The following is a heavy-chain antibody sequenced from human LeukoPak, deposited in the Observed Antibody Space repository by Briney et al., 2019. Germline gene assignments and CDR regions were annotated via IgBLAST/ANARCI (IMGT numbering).Heavy chain of an antibody. CDR3: AKDLMRDRWFGES. V-gene: IGHV3-30*02. D-gene: IGHD3-10*01. J-gene: IGHJ5*02. Sequence: PGGSLRLSCAASGFTVSSNYMSWVRQAPGKGLEWVAFIRYDGNDKFYAESVKGRFTISRDTSRNTLYLHMNSLRLEDTAVYYCAKDLMRDRWFGESWGQGTLVTVSS. CDR2: IRYDGNDK. CDR1: GFTVSSNY.